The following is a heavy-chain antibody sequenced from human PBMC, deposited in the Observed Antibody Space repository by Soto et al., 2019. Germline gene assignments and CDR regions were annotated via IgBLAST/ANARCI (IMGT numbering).Heavy chain of an antibody. D-gene: IGHD2-8*02. CDR3: ARDGGVQARFEP. Sequence: QVQLVQSGAEVKKPGASVKVSCKASGYTFTSYGISWVRQAPGQGLEWMGWISAYNGNTNYAQKLQGRVPLNTDTSPSTAYIELRSLRSDDTAVYYCARDGGVQARFEPWGQGTLVTVSS. CDR1: GYTFTSYG. CDR2: ISAYNGNT. J-gene: IGHJ5*02. V-gene: IGHV1-18*01.